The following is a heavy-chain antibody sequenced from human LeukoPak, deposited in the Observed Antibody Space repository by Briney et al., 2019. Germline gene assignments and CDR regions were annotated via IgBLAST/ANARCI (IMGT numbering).Heavy chain of an antibody. Sequence: ASVNVSCKTSGYTFSMYAIHWVRQAPGQRLEWMGWINGGNGDTKYSQRFQGRVTITRDTAATTAHMDLSSLRSDDTAVYYCARTPGPMVRGLKFYYYGMDVWGKGTTVTVSS. D-gene: IGHD3-10*01. CDR3: ARTPGPMVRGLKFYYYGMDV. CDR1: GYTFSMYA. J-gene: IGHJ6*04. V-gene: IGHV1-3*01. CDR2: INGGNGDT.